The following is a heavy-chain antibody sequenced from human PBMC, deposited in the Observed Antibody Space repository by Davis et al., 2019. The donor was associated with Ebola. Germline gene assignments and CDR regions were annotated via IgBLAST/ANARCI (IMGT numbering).Heavy chain of an antibody. Sequence: GESLKISCAASGFTFSSYWMSWVRQAPGKGLEWLANIKPDGSEKYYVDSVKGRFTVSKDNAKNSLYLQMNSLRAEDTAVYYCARGDYYDRSFADAFDIWGQGTMVTVST. D-gene: IGHD3-22*01. V-gene: IGHV3-7*03. J-gene: IGHJ3*02. CDR1: GFTFSSYW. CDR3: ARGDYYDRSFADAFDI. CDR2: IKPDGSEK.